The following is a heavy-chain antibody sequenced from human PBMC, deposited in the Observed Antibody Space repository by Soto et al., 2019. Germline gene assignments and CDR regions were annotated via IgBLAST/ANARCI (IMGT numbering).Heavy chain of an antibody. D-gene: IGHD3-22*01. J-gene: IGHJ4*02. CDR2: IIPIFGTA. Sequence: GASVKVSCKASGGTFSSYSISWVRQAAGQGLEWMGGIIPIFGTANYAQKFQGRVTITADESTSTAYMELSSLRSEDTAVYYCARDGNYYDSSGYYYKFDYWGQGTLVTVSS. CDR1: GGTFSSYS. V-gene: IGHV1-69*13. CDR3: ARDGNYYDSSGYYYKFDY.